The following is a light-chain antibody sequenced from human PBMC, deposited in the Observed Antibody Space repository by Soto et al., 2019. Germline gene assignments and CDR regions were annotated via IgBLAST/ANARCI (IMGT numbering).Light chain of an antibody. CDR1: QSVSSW. CDR3: QQYDNYSWT. J-gene: IGKJ1*01. V-gene: IGKV1-5*01. CDR2: DAS. Sequence: DIQMTQSPATRSASVGDRVTITCRASQSVSSWLARYQQKPGTAPKLLIYDASSLESLVPSRFSGSGSGTQFTLTISSLQPDDVATYYCQQYDNYSWTFGHGTKVDIK.